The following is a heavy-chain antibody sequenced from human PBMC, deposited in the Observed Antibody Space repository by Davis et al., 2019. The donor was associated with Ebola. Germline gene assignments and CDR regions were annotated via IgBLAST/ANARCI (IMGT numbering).Heavy chain of an antibody. CDR2: IYYSGST. Sequence: MPSETLSLTCTVSGGSISSGGYYWSWIRQHPGKGLEWIGYIYYSGSTYYNPSPKSRVTISVDTSKNQFSLKLSSVTAADTAVYYCARDGGRHWYFDLWGRGTLVTVSS. V-gene: IGHV4-31*03. D-gene: IGHD3-16*01. CDR1: GGSISSGGYY. CDR3: ARDGGRHWYFDL. J-gene: IGHJ2*01.